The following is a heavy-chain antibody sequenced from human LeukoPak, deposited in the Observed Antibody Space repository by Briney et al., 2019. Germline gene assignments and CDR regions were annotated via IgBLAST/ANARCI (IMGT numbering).Heavy chain of an antibody. CDR2: IIPIFGTA. D-gene: IGHD6-25*01. J-gene: IGHJ4*02. CDR3: ARDNEAAGVDY. Sequence: GAPVKVSCKASGGTFSSYAISWVRQAPGQGLEWMGGIIPIFGTANYAQKFQGRVTITADESTSTAYMELSSLRSEDTAVYYCARDNEAAGVDYWGQGTLVTVSS. V-gene: IGHV1-69*13. CDR1: GGTFSSYA.